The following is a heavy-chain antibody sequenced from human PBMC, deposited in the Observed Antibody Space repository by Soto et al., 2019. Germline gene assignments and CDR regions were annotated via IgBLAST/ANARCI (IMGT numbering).Heavy chain of an antibody. J-gene: IGHJ4*02. Sequence: ASGYTFTSYAIHLVRQAPGQRLEWMGWINAGNGNTKYSQKFQGRVTITRDTSASTAYMELSSLRSEDTAVYYCARDRRLSSGWYEDYWGQGTLVTVS. CDR1: GYTFTSYA. CDR3: ARDRRLSSGWYEDY. D-gene: IGHD6-19*01. CDR2: INAGNGNT. V-gene: IGHV1-3*01.